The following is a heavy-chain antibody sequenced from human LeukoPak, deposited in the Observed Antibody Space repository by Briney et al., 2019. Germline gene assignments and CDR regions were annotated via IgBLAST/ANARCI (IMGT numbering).Heavy chain of an antibody. D-gene: IGHD1-26*01. CDR3: AREGIVGATGVDY. J-gene: IGHJ4*02. CDR2: INPNSGGT. Sequence: GASVKVSCKASGYTFTGYYMHWVRQAPGQGLEWMGWINPNSGGTNYAQKLQGRVTMTTDTSTSTAYMELRSLRSDDTAVYYCAREGIVGATGVDYWGQGTLVTVSS. V-gene: IGHV1-2*02. CDR1: GYTFTGYY.